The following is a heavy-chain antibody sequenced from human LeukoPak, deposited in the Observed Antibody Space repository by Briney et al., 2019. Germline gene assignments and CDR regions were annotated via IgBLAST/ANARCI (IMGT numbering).Heavy chain of an antibody. Sequence: SETLSLTCTVSGGSIRNYHWSWTRQPPGKGLEWIGYIYYSGTTNYNPSLESRVTISVDTSKNQFSLELRSVTAADTAVYYCARGGGSFDYWGQGLLVTVSS. D-gene: IGHD6-25*01. J-gene: IGHJ4*02. CDR1: GGSIRNYH. V-gene: IGHV4-59*12. CDR2: IYYSGTT. CDR3: ARGGGSFDY.